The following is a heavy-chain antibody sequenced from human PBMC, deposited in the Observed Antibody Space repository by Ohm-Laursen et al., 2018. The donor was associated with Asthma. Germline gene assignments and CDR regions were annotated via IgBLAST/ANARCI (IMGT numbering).Heavy chain of an antibody. J-gene: IGHJ1*01. V-gene: IGHV3-21*01. CDR3: ARIGPEWELPGREYSLHH. Sequence: LSLTCAASGYTFSRYSIHWVRQIPGKGLEWVASISTASSFIYYADSVRGRFTTSSDNARNSVYLQMNSLRAEDTALYYCARIGPEWELPGREYSLHHWGEGTLVTVSS. CDR1: GYTFSRYS. D-gene: IGHD1-26*01. CDR2: ISTASSFI.